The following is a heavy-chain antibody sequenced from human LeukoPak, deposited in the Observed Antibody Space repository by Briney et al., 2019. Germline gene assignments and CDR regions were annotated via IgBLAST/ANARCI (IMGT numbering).Heavy chain of an antibody. CDR3: ARDSTREEFDY. V-gene: IGHV3-48*01. J-gene: IGHJ4*02. D-gene: IGHD2-2*01. CDR2: ISSSSSDT. CDR1: ELTFSSYS. Sequence: GGSLRLSCAASELTFSSYSMNWVRQAPGKGLEWVAFISSSSSDTYYADSVKGRFTISRDNAKNSLNLQMNSLRAEDTAIYYCARDSTREEFDYWGQGTLVTVSS.